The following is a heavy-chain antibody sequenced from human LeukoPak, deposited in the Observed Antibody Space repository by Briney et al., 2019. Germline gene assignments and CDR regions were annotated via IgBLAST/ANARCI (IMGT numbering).Heavy chain of an antibody. Sequence: PGRSLRLSCAASGFTFDDYGMHWVRQAPGKGLEWVSGISWNSGSIGYADSVKGRFTISRDNSKNSVYLQMNCLRGEDTGVYYCAKDSYGPDDYWGQGTLVTVSS. V-gene: IGHV3-9*01. CDR2: ISWNSGSI. J-gene: IGHJ4*02. D-gene: IGHD3-16*01. CDR3: AKDSYGPDDY. CDR1: GFTFDDYG.